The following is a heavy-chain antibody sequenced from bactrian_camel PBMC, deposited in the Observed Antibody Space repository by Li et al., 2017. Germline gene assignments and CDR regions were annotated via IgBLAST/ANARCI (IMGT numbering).Heavy chain of an antibody. J-gene: IGHJ4*01. CDR2: ISSGGGRT. Sequence: QLVESGGGSVQAGGSLRLSCEASGYTFSSYAMGWVRQAPGKGLEWVSGISSGGGRTYYADSVKGRFTISRDDAKNTLYLQLNSLKPEDTAVYYCAADPSRELWVGYPPYKYWGQGTQVTVS. D-gene: IGHD5*01. V-gene: IGHV3S31*01. CDR1: GYTFSSYA. CDR3: AADPSRELWVGYPPYKY.